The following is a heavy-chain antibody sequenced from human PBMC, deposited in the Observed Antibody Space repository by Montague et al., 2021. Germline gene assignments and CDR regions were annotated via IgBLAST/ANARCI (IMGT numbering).Heavy chain of an antibody. D-gene: IGHD4-23*01. V-gene: IGHV4-39*01. Sequence: SETLSLTCTVSGGSISSSSYYWGWIRQPPGQGLEWIGSIYYSGSTYYNPSLKSRLTIYVDTSKNQFSLKLSSVTAADTAVYYGVVTPSLCYYGMDVWGPGTPVTVSS. J-gene: IGHJ6*02. CDR2: IYYSGST. CDR3: VVTPSLCYYGMDV. CDR1: GGSISSSSYY.